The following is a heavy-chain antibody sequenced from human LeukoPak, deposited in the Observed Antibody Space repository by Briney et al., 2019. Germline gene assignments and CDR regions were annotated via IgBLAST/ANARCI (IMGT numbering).Heavy chain of an antibody. Sequence: SVKVSCKASGGTFSSYAISWVRQAPGQGLEWMGGIIPIFGTANYAQKFQGRVTITTDESTSTACMELSSLRSEDTAVYYCARGGIAAAGYYYYYMDVWGKGTTVTVSS. CDR2: IIPIFGTA. CDR3: ARGGIAAAGYYYYYMDV. J-gene: IGHJ6*03. CDR1: GGTFSSYA. D-gene: IGHD6-13*01. V-gene: IGHV1-69*05.